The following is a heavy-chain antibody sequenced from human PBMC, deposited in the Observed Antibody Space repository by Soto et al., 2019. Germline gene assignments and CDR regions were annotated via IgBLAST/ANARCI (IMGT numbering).Heavy chain of an antibody. Sequence: CRVIISVDTSKNQFSLKLSSVTAADTAVYYCARVSSGWYYFDYWGQGTLVTVSS. CDR3: ARVSSGWYYFDY. V-gene: IGHV4-59*01. D-gene: IGHD6-19*01. J-gene: IGHJ4*02.